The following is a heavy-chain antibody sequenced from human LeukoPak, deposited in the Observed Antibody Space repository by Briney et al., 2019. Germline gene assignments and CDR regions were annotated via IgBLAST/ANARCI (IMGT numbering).Heavy chain of an antibody. V-gene: IGHV4-59*01. J-gene: IGHJ5*02. D-gene: IGHD6-13*01. Sequence: PSETLSLTCTVSGGSISRYFWSGIRQPPGKGLEWIGYTYYSGSTNYNPSLKSRVTISAHTSKNQSSLKLSSVTAADTAVYYCASAGYSISWPWFDPCGQGTLVTVSS. CDR3: ASAGYSISWPWFDP. CDR1: GGSISRYF. CDR2: TYYSGST.